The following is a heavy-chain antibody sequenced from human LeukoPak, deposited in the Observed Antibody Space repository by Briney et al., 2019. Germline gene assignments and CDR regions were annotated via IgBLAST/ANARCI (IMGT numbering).Heavy chain of an antibody. J-gene: IGHJ4*02. D-gene: IGHD3-3*01. V-gene: IGHV4-34*01. Sequence: PSETPSLTCAVYGGSFSGYYWTWIRQPPGKGLEWVGEINHSRNTNYSPSLKSRATISVDTSKNQFSLKLSSVTAADTAVYYCARGVFDFWSGDYYFDYWGQGTLVTVSS. CDR2: INHSRNT. CDR3: ARGVFDFWSGDYYFDY. CDR1: GGSFSGYY.